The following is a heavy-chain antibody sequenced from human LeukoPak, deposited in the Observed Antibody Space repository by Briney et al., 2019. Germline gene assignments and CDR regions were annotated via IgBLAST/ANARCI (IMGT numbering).Heavy chain of an antibody. D-gene: IGHD2-2*01. V-gene: IGHV3-30-3*01. CDR2: ISYDGSNK. J-gene: IGHJ4*02. Sequence: GGSLRLSCAASGFTFSSYAMHWVRQAPGKGLEWVAVISYDGSNKYYADSVKGRFTISRDNSKNTLYLQMNSLRAEDTAVYYCARDPHSVGPAANHIGGRGPGDWGQGTLVTVSS. CDR3: ARDPHSVGPAANHIGGRGPGD. CDR1: GFTFSSYA.